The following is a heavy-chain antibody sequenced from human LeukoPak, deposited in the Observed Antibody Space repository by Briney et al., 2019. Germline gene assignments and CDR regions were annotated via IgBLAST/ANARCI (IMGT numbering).Heavy chain of an antibody. V-gene: IGHV3-21*01. CDR2: ISSSSSYI. D-gene: IGHD3-10*01. J-gene: IGHJ6*02. CDR1: GFTFSSYS. Sequence: GGSLRLSCAASGFTFSSYSMNWVRQAPGKGLEWVSSISSSSSYIYYADSVKGRFTISRDNAKNSLYLQMSSLRAEDTAVYYCARAQSTMVRGVITDPYYYYGMDVWGQGTTVTVSS. CDR3: ARAQSTMVRGVITDPYYYYGMDV.